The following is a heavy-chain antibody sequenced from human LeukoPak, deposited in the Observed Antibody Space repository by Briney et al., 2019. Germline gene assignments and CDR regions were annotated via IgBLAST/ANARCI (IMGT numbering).Heavy chain of an antibody. Sequence: SVKVSCKASGGTFSSYAISWVRQAPGQGLEWMGGIIPMFGTANYAQKFQGRVTITTEESASTAYMELSSLGSEDTAMYYCARVFARGGEISGSYYYYWGQGTLVTVSS. CDR1: GGTFSSYA. CDR2: IIPMFGTA. D-gene: IGHD1-26*01. J-gene: IGHJ4*02. V-gene: IGHV1-69*05. CDR3: ARVFARGGEISGSYYYY.